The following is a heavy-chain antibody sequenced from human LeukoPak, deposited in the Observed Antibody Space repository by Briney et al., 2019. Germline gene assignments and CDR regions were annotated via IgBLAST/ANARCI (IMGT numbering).Heavy chain of an antibody. D-gene: IGHD3-22*01. CDR1: GFTFSSYW. Sequence: GGSLRLSCAASGFTFSSYWMNWVRQAPGKGLEWVSSISSSSSYIYYADSVKGRFTISRDNAKNSLYLQMNSLRAEDTAVYYCARGPPYYDSSGYYQVWGQGTLVTVSS. CDR2: ISSSSSYI. V-gene: IGHV3-21*01. J-gene: IGHJ4*02. CDR3: ARGPPYYDSSGYYQV.